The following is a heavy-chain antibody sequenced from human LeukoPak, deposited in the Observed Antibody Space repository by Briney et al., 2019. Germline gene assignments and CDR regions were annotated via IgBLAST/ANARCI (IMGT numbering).Heavy chain of an antibody. J-gene: IGHJ4*02. CDR2: IYWDDDK. CDR3: AHGSGASYYDILTGYSNFDY. D-gene: IGHD3-9*01. Sequence: SGPTLVNPTQTLTLTCTFSGFSLSTSGVGVGWIRQPPGKALEWLALIYWDDDKRYSPSLKSRLTITKDTSKNQVVLTMTNMDPVDTATYYCAHGSGASYYDILTGYSNFDYWGQGTLVTVSS. V-gene: IGHV2-5*02. CDR1: GFSLSTSGVG.